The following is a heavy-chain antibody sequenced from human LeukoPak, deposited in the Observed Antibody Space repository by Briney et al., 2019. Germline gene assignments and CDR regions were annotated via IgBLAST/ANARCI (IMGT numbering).Heavy chain of an antibody. CDR2: MNPNSGNT. D-gene: IGHD6-13*01. V-gene: IGHV1-8*01. CDR3: ATLSIAAAGAPDY. J-gene: IGHJ4*02. Sequence: GPSVKVSCKASGYTFTSYDINWVRQATGQGLEWMGWMNPNSGNTGYAQKFQGRVTMTRNTSISTAYMELSSLRSEDTAVYYCATLSIAAAGAPDYWGQGTLVTVSS. CDR1: GYTFTSYD.